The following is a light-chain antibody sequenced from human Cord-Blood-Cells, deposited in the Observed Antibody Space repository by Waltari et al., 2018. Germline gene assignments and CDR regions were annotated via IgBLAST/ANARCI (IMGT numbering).Light chain of an antibody. J-gene: IGLJ1*01. Sequence: QSALTQPASVSGSPGQSLTISCTGTSSDVGSYNPVSWYQQHPGKAPKPMIYEVSTRPSGVSNRFSGSKSGNTASLTISGLQAEDEADYYCCSYAGSSTYVFGTGTKVTVL. CDR3: CSYAGSSTYV. CDR1: SSDVGSYNP. V-gene: IGLV2-23*02. CDR2: EVS.